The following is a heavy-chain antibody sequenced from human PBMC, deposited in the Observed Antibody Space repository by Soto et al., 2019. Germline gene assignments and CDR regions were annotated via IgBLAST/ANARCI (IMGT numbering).Heavy chain of an antibody. CDR3: ARGLHYDSISLDDY. CDR2: IIPILGIA. D-gene: IGHD3-22*01. J-gene: IGHJ4*02. CDR1: GGTFSSYT. V-gene: IGHV1-69*02. Sequence: QVQLVQSGAEVKKPGSSLNVSCKASGGTFSSYTISWVRQAPGQGLEWMGRIIPILGIANYAQKFQGRVTITADKSTSTAYMELSSLRSEDTAVYYCARGLHYDSISLDDYWGQGTLVTVSS.